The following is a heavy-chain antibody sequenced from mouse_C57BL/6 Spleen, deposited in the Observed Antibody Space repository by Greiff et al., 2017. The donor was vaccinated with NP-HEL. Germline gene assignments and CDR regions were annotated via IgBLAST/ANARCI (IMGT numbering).Heavy chain of an antibody. CDR3: AREGYDGFAY. Sequence: EVNLVESGGGLVKPGGSLKLSCAASGFTFSSYAMSWVRQTPEKRLEWVATISDGGSYTYYPDNVKGRFTISRDNAKNNLYLQMSHLKSEDTAMYYCAREGYDGFAYWGQGTLVTVSA. D-gene: IGHD2-14*01. CDR2: ISDGGSYT. CDR1: GFTFSSYA. V-gene: IGHV5-4*01. J-gene: IGHJ3*01.